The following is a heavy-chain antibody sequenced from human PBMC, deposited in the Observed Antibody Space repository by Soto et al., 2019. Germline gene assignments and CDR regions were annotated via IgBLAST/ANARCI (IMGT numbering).Heavy chain of an antibody. J-gene: IGHJ6*02. Sequence: QVQLVESGGGVVQPGRSLRLSCAASGFTFSSYAMHWVRQAPGKGLEWVAVISYDGSNKYYANSVKGRFTISRDNSKNTLYLQMNSLRAEDTAVYYCAREAPGRDLDYYYGMDVWGQETTVTVSS. CDR3: AREAPGRDLDYYYGMDV. D-gene: IGHD3-3*01. CDR1: GFTFSSYA. CDR2: ISYDGSNK. V-gene: IGHV3-30-3*01.